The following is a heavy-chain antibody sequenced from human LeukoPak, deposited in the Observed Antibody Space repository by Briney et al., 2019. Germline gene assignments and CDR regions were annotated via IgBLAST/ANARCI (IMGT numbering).Heavy chain of an antibody. CDR2: IYYSGST. V-gene: IGHV4-59*08. D-gene: IGHD6-13*01. CDR3: ASHAYAAAGIYFDY. Sequence: PSETLSLTCTVPGGSISSYYWSWIRQPPGKGLEWIGYIYYSGSTNYNPSLKSRVTISVDTSKNQFSLKLSSVTAADTAVYYCASHAYAAAGIYFDYWGQGTLVTVSS. CDR1: GGSISSYY. J-gene: IGHJ4*02.